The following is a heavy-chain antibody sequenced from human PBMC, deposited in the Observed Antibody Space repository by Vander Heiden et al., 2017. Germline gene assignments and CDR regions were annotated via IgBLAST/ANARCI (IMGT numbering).Heavy chain of an antibody. CDR2: MNPNSGNT. V-gene: IGHV1-8*01. Sequence: QVQLVQSGAEVKKPGPSVKVSCKASGYTFTSYDINWVRQATGQGLEWMGWMNPNSGNTGYAQKFQGRVTMTRNTSISTAYMELSSLRSEDTAVYYCARGYRSRSGWTTYYYGMDVWGQGTTVTVSS. CDR1: GYTFTSYD. CDR3: ARGYRSRSGWTTYYYGMDV. D-gene: IGHD6-19*01. J-gene: IGHJ6*02.